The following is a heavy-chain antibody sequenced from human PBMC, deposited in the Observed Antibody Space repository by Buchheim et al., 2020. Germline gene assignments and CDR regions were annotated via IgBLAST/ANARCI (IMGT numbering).Heavy chain of an antibody. V-gene: IGHV1-2*02. CDR2: INCNYGFT. J-gene: IGHJ1*01. CDR1: GYTVSEYY. Sequence: QVLLEQSGAEVKKPGASVKVSCKASGYTVSEYYVHWVRQAPGQGLEWMGWINCNYGFTEYGQKFQGRITMTTYTSIATVYMELSSLRSDDTAVYYCASDCSDTRCSTGEYYQDWGQGTL. D-gene: IGHD2-15*01. CDR3: ASDCSDTRCSTGEYYQD.